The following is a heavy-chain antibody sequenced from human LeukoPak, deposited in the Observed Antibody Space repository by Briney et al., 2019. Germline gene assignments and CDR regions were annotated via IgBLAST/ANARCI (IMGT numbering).Heavy chain of an antibody. Sequence: ASVKVSCKASGYTFTSSGISWVRQAPGQGLEWMGWISAYNGNTNYAQKLQGRVTMTTDTSTSTAYMELRSLRSDDTAVYYCARDPKDEYYYYYMDVWGKGTTVTVSS. CDR1: GYTFTSSG. CDR3: ARDPKDEYYYYYMDV. D-gene: IGHD5-24*01. CDR2: ISAYNGNT. J-gene: IGHJ6*03. V-gene: IGHV1-18*01.